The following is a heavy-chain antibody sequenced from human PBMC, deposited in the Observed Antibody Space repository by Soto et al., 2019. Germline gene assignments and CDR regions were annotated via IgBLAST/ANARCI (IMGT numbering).Heavy chain of an antibody. CDR2: IIPIFGTA. Sequence: GASVKVSCKASGGTFSSYAISWLRQAPGQGLEWMGGIIPIFGTANYAQKFQGRVTITADESTSTAYMELSSLRSEDTAVYYCARCSSSWYGTYYYYYYGMDVWGQGTTVTVSS. CDR3: ARCSSSWYGTYYYYYYGMDV. J-gene: IGHJ6*02. V-gene: IGHV1-69*13. CDR1: GGTFSSYA. D-gene: IGHD6-13*01.